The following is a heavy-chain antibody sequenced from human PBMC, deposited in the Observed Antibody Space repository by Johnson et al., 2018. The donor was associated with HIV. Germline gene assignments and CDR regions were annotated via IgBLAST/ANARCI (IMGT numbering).Heavy chain of an antibody. V-gene: IGHV3-7*05. CDR3: ARDRYYDFWSGYRTFDI. Sequence: VQLVESGGGLVQPGGSLRLSCAASGFTFSNYWMNWVRRAPGKGLEWVANIKQDGSEKYYVDSVKGRFTISRDNAKNSLYLQMNSLRAEDTAVYYCARDRYYDFWSGYRTFDIWGQGTMVTVSS. CDR2: IKQDGSEK. D-gene: IGHD3-3*01. J-gene: IGHJ3*02. CDR1: GFTFSNYW.